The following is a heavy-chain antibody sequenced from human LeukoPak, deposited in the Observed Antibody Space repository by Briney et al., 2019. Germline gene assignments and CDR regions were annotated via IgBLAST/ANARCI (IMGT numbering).Heavy chain of an antibody. J-gene: IGHJ5*02. CDR2: INHSGST. D-gene: IGHD3-10*01. V-gene: IGHV4-34*01. Sequence: SETLSLTCAVYGGSFSGYYWSWIRQPPGKGLEWIGEINHSGSTNYNPSLKSRVTISVDTSKNQFSLKLSSVTAADTAVYYCARRERITMVRGVKLFNWSDPWGQGTLVTVSS. CDR1: GGSFSGYY. CDR3: ARRERITMVRGVKLFNWSDP.